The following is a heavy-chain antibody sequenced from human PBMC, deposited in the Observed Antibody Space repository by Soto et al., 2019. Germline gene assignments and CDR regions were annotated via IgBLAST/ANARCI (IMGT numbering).Heavy chain of an antibody. CDR1: GGSISSSSYY. D-gene: IGHD5-12*01. J-gene: IGHJ4*02. Sequence: PSETLSLTCTVSGGSISSSSYYWGWIRQPPGKGLEWIGSIYYSGSTYYNPSLKSRVTISVDTSKNQFSLKLSSVTAADTAVYYCARHSRGYSGYDIDYWGQGTLVTVSS. CDR3: ARHSRGYSGYDIDY. V-gene: IGHV4-39*01. CDR2: IYYSGST.